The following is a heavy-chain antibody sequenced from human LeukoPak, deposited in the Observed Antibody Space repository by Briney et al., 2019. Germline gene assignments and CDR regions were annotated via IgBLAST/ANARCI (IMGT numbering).Heavy chain of an antibody. CDR1: GFTFSSYS. CDR3: ARNLYGSGSYPFDY. D-gene: IGHD3-10*01. V-gene: IGHV3-48*01. CDR2: ISSSSSTI. Sequence: GGSLRLSCAASGFTFSSYSMNWGCQAPGKGLEWVSYISSSSSTIYYADSVKGRFTISRDNAKNSLYLQMNSLRAEDTAVYYCARNLYGSGSYPFDYWGQGTLVTVSS. J-gene: IGHJ4*02.